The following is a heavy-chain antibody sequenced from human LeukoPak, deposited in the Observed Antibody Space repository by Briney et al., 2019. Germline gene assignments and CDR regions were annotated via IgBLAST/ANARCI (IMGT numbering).Heavy chain of an antibody. J-gene: IGHJ4*02. V-gene: IGHV3-30*02. CDR1: GFTFSSYG. Sequence: PGGSLRLSCAASGFTFSSYGMQWVRQAPGKGLEWVAFIRYDGSNKYYADSVKGRFTISRDNSKSTLYLQMNSLRAEDTAVYYCAKASNYYDSSGYIYVDYWGQGTLVTVSS. D-gene: IGHD3-22*01. CDR2: IRYDGSNK. CDR3: AKASNYYDSSGYIYVDY.